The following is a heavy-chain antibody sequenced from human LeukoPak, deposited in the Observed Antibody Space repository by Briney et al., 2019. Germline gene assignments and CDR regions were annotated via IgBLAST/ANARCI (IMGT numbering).Heavy chain of an antibody. CDR3: ARVVSHGSGSYLEDH. Sequence: SETLSLTCTVSGGSISSGGYYWSWIRQHPERGLEWIGHMYSSGSTNYNPSLKSRVTMSVDTSKNQFSLKVNSVTAADTAVYYCARVVSHGSGSYLEDHWGQGTLVTVSP. CDR1: GGSISSGGYY. D-gene: IGHD3-10*01. J-gene: IGHJ4*02. V-gene: IGHV4-31*03. CDR2: MYSSGST.